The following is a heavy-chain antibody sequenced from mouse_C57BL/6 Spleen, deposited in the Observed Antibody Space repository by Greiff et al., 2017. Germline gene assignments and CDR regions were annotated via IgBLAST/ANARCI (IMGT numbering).Heavy chain of an antibody. J-gene: IGHJ4*01. D-gene: IGHD1-1*01. CDR3: ARSTDYYGSSYAMDY. CDR2: INYDGSST. Sequence: EVKVVESEGGLVQPGSSMKLSCTASGFTFSDYYMAWVRQVPEKGLEWVANINYDGSSTYYLDSLKSRFIISRDNAKNILYLQMSSLKSEDTATYYCARSTDYYGSSYAMDYWGQGTSVTVSS. CDR1: GFTFSDYY. V-gene: IGHV5-16*01.